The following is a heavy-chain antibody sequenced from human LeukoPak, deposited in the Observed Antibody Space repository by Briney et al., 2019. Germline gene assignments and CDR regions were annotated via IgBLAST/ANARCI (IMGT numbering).Heavy chain of an antibody. CDR1: GGSFSGYY. CDR2: INHSGST. Sequence: SETLSLTCAVYGGSFSGYYWSWIRQPPGKGLEWVGEINHSGSTNYNPSLKSRVTISVDTSKTQFSLKLSSVTAADTAVYYCARTNDYYGFDYWGQGTLVTVSS. CDR3: ARTNDYYGFDY. V-gene: IGHV4-34*01. D-gene: IGHD3-16*01. J-gene: IGHJ4*02.